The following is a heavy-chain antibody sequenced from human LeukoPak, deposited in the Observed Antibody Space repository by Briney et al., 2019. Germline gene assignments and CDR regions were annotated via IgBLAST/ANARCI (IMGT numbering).Heavy chain of an antibody. J-gene: IGHJ6*02. CDR1: GFTFSSYW. D-gene: IGHD2-2*01. Sequence: GGSLRLSCAASGFTFSSYWMSWVRQAPGKGLEWVANIKQDGSEKYYVDFVKGRFTISRDNAKNSLYLQMNSLRAEDTAVYYCAREIVVVPAAIPYYYGMDVWGQGTTVTVSS. V-gene: IGHV3-7*01. CDR2: IKQDGSEK. CDR3: AREIVVVPAAIPYYYGMDV.